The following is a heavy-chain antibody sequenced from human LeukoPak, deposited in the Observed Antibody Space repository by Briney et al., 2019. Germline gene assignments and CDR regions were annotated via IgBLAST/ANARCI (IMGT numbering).Heavy chain of an antibody. V-gene: IGHV3-9*03. D-gene: IGHD3-22*01. CDR2: ISWNSGSI. CDR1: GFTFSSYW. J-gene: IGHJ6*04. CDR3: AKGVGYYDSSAVDV. Sequence: GGSLRLSCEASGFTFSSYWMSWVRQAPGKGLEWVSGISWNSGSIGYADSVKGRFTISRDNAKNSLYLQMNSLRAEDMALYYCAKGVGYYDSSAVDVWGKGTTVTVSS.